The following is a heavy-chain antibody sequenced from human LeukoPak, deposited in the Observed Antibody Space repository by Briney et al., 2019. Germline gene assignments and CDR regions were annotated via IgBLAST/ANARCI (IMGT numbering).Heavy chain of an antibody. CDR1: GDSVSSNSAA. CDR3: ARSQEFGYSCGYTYFDY. D-gene: IGHD5-18*01. V-gene: IGHV6-1*01. J-gene: IGHJ4*02. Sequence: SQTLSLTCAISGDSVSSNSAAWNWIRQSPSRGLEWLGRTYYRSKWYNDYAVSVKSRITIDPDTSKNQFSLQLNSVTPEDTAVYYCARSQEFGYSCGYTYFDYWGQGTLVTVSS. CDR2: TYYRSKWYN.